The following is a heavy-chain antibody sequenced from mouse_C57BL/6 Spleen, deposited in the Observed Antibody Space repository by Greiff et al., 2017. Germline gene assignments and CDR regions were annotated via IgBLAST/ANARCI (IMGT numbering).Heavy chain of an antibody. CDR3: ARQELRYYAMGY. V-gene: IGHV5-12*01. Sequence: DVHLVESGGGLVQPGGSLKLSCAASGFTFSDYYMYLVRQTPEKRLEWVAYISNGGGSTYYPDTVKGRFTISRDNAKNTLYLQMSHLKSEDTAMYYCARQELRYYAMGYWGQGTSATVSS. CDR2: ISNGGGST. D-gene: IGHD1-1*01. CDR1: GFTFSDYY. J-gene: IGHJ4*01.